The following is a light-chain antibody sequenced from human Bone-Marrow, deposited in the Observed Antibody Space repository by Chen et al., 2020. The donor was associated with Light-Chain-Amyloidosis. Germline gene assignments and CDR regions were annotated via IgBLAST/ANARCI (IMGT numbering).Light chain of an antibody. Sequence: QSVLTPPPSASGAPGQRTTISRTGSSSNTGAGYDVHWYQQLPATAPNLLIYGNSNRPSGVPDRFSGSKSVTSAALAITGLQAEDEVDYYCQSYDSSLSGSVVFGGGTKLTVL. CDR2: GNS. CDR1: SSNTGAGYD. CDR3: QSYDSSLSGSVV. J-gene: IGLJ2*01. V-gene: IGLV1-40*01.